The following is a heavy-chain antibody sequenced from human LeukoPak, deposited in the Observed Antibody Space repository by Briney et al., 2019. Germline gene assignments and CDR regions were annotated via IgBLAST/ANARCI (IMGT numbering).Heavy chain of an antibody. J-gene: IGHJ6*02. Sequence: ASVNVSCKASGYTFTSYYMHGLRQAPAQELEWMGIINPSGGSTSYAQKFQGRVTMTRDTSTRTVYMELSSLRSEDTAVYYCARIEITPIGYCSSTSCPYYYGMDVWGQGTTVTVSS. D-gene: IGHD2-2*01. CDR2: INPSGGST. CDR1: GYTFTSYY. V-gene: IGHV1-46*01. CDR3: ARIEITPIGYCSSTSCPYYYGMDV.